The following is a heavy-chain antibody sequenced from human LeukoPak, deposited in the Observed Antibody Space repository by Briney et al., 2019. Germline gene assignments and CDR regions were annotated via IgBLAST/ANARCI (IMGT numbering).Heavy chain of an antibody. V-gene: IGHV3-21*01. D-gene: IGHD3-10*01. CDR3: ARDPERGYYGSGSYYHDY. Sequence: GGSLRLSCAAFGFTFSSYSMNWVRQAPGKGLEWVSSISSSSSYIYYADSVKGRFTISRDNAKNSLYLQMNSLRAEDTAVYYCARDPERGYYGSGSYYHDYWGQGTLVTVSS. CDR2: ISSSSSYI. J-gene: IGHJ4*02. CDR1: GFTFSSYS.